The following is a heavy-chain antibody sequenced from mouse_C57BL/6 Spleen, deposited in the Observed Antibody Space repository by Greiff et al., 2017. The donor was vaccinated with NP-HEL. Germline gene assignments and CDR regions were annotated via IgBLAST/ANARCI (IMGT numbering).Heavy chain of an antibody. J-gene: IGHJ1*03. CDR1: GYSITSGYY. CDR2: ISYDGSN. D-gene: IGHD2-4*01. Sequence: DVKLQESGPGLVKPSQSLSLTCSVTGYSITSGYYWNWIRQFPGNKLEWMGYISYDGSNNYNPSLKNPISITRDTSKNQFFLKLNSVTTEDTATYDSASPRSYDYGWYFEVWGTGTTLTVSS. CDR3: ASPRSYDYGWYFEV. V-gene: IGHV3-6*01.